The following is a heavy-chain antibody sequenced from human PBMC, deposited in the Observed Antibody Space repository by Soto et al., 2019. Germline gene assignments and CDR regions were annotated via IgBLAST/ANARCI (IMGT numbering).Heavy chain of an antibody. V-gene: IGHV3-66*01. Sequence: PGGSLRLSCAASGFTVSSYRMSWVRQAPGKGLEWVSVLYYPGSADFADSVKGRFTISRDNSKNTLYLQMSSLRAEDTAVYYCARVHRSSYHYFDYWGQGNLVTVSS. J-gene: IGHJ4*02. CDR1: GFTVSSYR. D-gene: IGHD6-13*01. CDR2: LYYPGSA. CDR3: ARVHRSSYHYFDY.